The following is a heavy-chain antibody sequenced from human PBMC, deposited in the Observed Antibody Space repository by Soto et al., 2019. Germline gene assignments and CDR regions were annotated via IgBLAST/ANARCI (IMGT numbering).Heavy chain of an antibody. CDR1: GGPISSGGYY. J-gene: IGHJ6*02. D-gene: IGHD1-26*01. V-gene: IGHV4-31*03. CDR2: TYHSGYT. CDR3: AKWEGLGSDYYYYAMDV. Sequence: PSETLSLTCTVSGGPISSGGYYWTWIRQHPGKGLEWIAYTYHSGYTFYNPSLKSRVIMSVDTSKNQFSLKLRSVTAADTAVYYCAKWEGLGSDYYYYAMDVWGQGTTVTVSS.